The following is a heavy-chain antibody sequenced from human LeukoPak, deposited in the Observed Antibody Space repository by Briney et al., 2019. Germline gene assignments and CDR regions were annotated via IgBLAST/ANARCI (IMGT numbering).Heavy chain of an antibody. V-gene: IGHV4-61*02. D-gene: IGHD3-10*01. CDR1: GGSISSGSYY. CDR3: ARSTITMVRGVDNWFDP. Sequence: SETLSLTCTVSGGSISSGSYYWNWIRQPAGKGLEWIGRIYSSGSTNYNPSLKSRVTISVNTSKNQFSLKLSSVTAADTAVYYCARSTITMVRGVDNWFDPWGQGTLVTVSS. CDR2: IYSSGST. J-gene: IGHJ5*02.